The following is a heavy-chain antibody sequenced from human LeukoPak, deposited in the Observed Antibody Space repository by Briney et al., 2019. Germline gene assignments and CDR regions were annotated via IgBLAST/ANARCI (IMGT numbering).Heavy chain of an antibody. D-gene: IGHD2-15*01. CDR1: GFTFSSYS. CDR3: ARVATYVPNFDY. Sequence: GGSLRLSCAASGFTFSSYSMNWVRQAPGKGLEWVSYISGSSSTIYYADSVKGRFTISRDNAKNSLYLQMNSLRAEDTAVYYCARVATYVPNFDYWGQGTLVTVSS. V-gene: IGHV3-48*01. CDR2: ISGSSSTI. J-gene: IGHJ4*02.